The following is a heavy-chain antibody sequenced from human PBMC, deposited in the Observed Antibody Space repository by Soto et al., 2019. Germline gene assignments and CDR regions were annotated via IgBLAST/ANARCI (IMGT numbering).Heavy chain of an antibody. Sequence: KPSETLALTCTVSGGSISSYYWSWIRQPPGKGQEWIGYIYYSGSTNYNPSLKSRVTISVDTSKNQFSLKLSSVTAADTAVYYCARHEAVSGWSYWGQGTLVTVSS. D-gene: IGHD6-19*01. CDR1: GGSISSYY. J-gene: IGHJ4*02. CDR2: IYYSGST. V-gene: IGHV4-59*08. CDR3: ARHEAVSGWSY.